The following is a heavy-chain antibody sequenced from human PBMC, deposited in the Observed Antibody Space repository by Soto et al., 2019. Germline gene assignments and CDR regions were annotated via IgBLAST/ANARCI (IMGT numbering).Heavy chain of an antibody. CDR2: ISGDGTTT. D-gene: IGHD4-17*01. V-gene: IGHV3-74*01. J-gene: IGHJ4*02. Sequence: GGSLRLSCAASGFTFSSFWMHWVRQAPGKGLVWVSRISGDGTTTSYADSVKGRFTISRDNAKNTLYLQMNSLRAEDAARYYCAGGNSGHYGYWGQGTLVTVSS. CDR3: AGGNSGHYGY. CDR1: GFTFSSFW.